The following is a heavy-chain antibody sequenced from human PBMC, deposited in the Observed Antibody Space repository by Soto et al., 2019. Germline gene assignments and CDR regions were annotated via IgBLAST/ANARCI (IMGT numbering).Heavy chain of an antibody. V-gene: IGHV3-33*01. CDR3: ARAGLGSASVRADGSYSGLIAYYYYYMDV. J-gene: IGHJ6*03. D-gene: IGHD1-26*01. Sequence: GGSLRLSCAASGFTFSSYGMHWVRQAPGKGLEWVAVIWYDGSNKYYADSVKGRFTISRDNSKNTLYLQMNSLRAEDTAVYYCARAGLGSASVRADGSYSGLIAYYYYYMDVWGKGTTVTVSS. CDR1: GFTFSSYG. CDR2: IWYDGSNK.